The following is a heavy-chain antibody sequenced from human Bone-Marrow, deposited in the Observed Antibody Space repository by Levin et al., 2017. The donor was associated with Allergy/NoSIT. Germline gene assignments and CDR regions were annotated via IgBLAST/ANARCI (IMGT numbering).Heavy chain of an antibody. CDR3: ATVAGTRGGY. J-gene: IGHJ4*02. D-gene: IGHD6-19*01. CDR1: GFTFTSSW. V-gene: IGHV3-7*02. CDR2: IKPDGSET. Sequence: LSLTCAASGFTFTSSWMSWVRQAPGKGLEWVANIKPDGSETYYVDSVKGRFTIARDNAKNSLYLQMDSLRAEDTAVYYCATVAGTRGGYWGQGTLVTVSS.